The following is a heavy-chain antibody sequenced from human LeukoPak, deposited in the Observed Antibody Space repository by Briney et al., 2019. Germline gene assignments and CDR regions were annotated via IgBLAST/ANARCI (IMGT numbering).Heavy chain of an antibody. CDR2: ISSSGSTI. D-gene: IGHD1-26*01. V-gene: IGHV3-48*03. CDR1: GFTFSSYE. Sequence: GGSLRLSCAASGFTFSSYEMNWLRPAPGKGLEWVSYISSSGSTIYYADSVKGRFTISRDNAKNSLYLQMNSLRAEHTAVYYCARSLPAYSGSLYWGQGTLVTVSS. J-gene: IGHJ4*02. CDR3: ARSLPAYSGSLY.